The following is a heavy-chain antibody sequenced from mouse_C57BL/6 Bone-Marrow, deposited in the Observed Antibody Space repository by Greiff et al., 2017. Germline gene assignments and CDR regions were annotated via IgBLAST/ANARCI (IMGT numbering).Heavy chain of an antibody. D-gene: IGHD1-1*01. CDR1: GYSFTGYY. V-gene: IGHV1-42*01. CDR2: INPSTGGT. Sequence: VQLKQSGPELVKPGASVKISCKASGYSFTGYYMNWVKQSPEKSLEWIGEINPSTGGTTYNQKFKAKATLTVDKSSSTAYMQLKSLTSEDSAVYYCARNGSSPLAYWGQGTLVTVSA. CDR3: ARNGSSPLAY. J-gene: IGHJ3*01.